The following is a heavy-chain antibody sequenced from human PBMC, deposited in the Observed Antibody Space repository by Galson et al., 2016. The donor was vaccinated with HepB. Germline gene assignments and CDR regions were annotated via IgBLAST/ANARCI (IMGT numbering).Heavy chain of an antibody. CDR2: IRESGDAT. CDR1: GFTFVDYA. V-gene: IGHV3-23*01. CDR3: AKEALSGCYRVPCYWHFNL. J-gene: IGHJ2*01. Sequence: SLRLSCAASGFTFVDYAMNWVRQAPGKGLEWVAGIRESGDATHYADSVKGRFSISRDNSKNTLHLQMNSLGVDDTAVYHCAKEALSGCYRVPCYWHFNLWGRGTLVAVSS. D-gene: IGHD6-19*01.